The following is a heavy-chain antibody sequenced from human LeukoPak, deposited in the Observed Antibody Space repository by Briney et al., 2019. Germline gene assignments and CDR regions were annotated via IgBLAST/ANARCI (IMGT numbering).Heavy chain of an antibody. D-gene: IGHD5-18*01. Sequence: SETLSLTCAVSGYSISSGYYWGWIRQPPGKGLEWIGSIYHSGSTYYNPSLKSRVTISVDTSKNQFSLKLSSVTAADTAVYYCARSGYSYGLFVWGQGTLVTVSS. CDR3: ARSGYSYGLFV. J-gene: IGHJ4*02. V-gene: IGHV4-38-2*01. CDR2: IYHSGST. CDR1: GYSISSGYY.